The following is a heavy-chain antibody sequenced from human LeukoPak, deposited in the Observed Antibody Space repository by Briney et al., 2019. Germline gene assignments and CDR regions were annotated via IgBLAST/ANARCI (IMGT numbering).Heavy chain of an antibody. D-gene: IGHD5/OR15-5a*01. CDR1: GDSVPSNSAA. V-gene: IGHV6-1*01. CDR2: TYYRSKWNY. Sequence: SQTLSLTCAISGDSVPSNSAAWSWIRQSPSRGLEWLGRTYYRSKWNYDYAFSVESRMTINPDTSKNQFSLQLSSVTPEDTAVYYCARIGVSAPIYWGQGTLVTVSS. CDR3: ARIGVSAPIY. J-gene: IGHJ4*02.